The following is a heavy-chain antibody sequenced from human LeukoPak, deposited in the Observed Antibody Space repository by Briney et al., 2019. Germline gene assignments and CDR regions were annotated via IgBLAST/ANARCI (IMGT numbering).Heavy chain of an antibody. D-gene: IGHD4-17*01. CDR1: GFTFSSTS. CDR2: TVGGGDGT. J-gene: IGHJ4*02. Sequence: GGSLRLSCAASGFTFSSTSMSWVRQAPGKGLEWVAVTVGGGDGTYYADSVKGRFTISRDNSNNTLYLQMNSLRAEDTAVYYCARSPDYGDFFDYWGQGTLVTVSS. V-gene: IGHV3-23*01. CDR3: ARSPDYGDFFDY.